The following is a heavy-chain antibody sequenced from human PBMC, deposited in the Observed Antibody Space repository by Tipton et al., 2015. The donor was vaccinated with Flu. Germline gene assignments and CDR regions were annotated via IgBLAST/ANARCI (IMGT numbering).Heavy chain of an antibody. J-gene: IGHJ6*02. CDR2: ISHVGRNE. CDR3: AKDLEAGVLYGMDV. D-gene: IGHD3-3*01. Sequence: SLRLSCEASGFSFSTYGMHWVRQAPGKGLEWVAFISHVGRNEYSADFVKGRFTISRDNSKNMLFLEVDSLIIQDTAVYYCAKDLEAGVLYGMDVWGQGTTVTVSS. CDR1: GFSFSTYG. V-gene: IGHV3-33*05.